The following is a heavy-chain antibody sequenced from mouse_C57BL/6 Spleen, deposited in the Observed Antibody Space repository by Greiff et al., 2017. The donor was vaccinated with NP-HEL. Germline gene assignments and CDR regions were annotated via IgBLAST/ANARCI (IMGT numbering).Heavy chain of an antibody. Sequence: EVQLQQSGPGLVKPSQTVFLTCTVTGISITTGNYRWSWIRQFPGNKLEWIGYIYYSGTITYNPSLTSRTTITRDTPKNQFFLEMNSLTAEDTATYYCARGYDYDGYFDYWGQGTTLTVSS. D-gene: IGHD2-4*01. CDR3: ARGYDYDGYFDY. CDR2: IYYSGTI. V-gene: IGHV3-5*01. J-gene: IGHJ2*01. CDR1: GISITTGNYR.